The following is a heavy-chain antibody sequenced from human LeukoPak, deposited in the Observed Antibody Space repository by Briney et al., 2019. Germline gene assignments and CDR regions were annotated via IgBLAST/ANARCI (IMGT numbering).Heavy chain of an antibody. CDR1: GGSFSGYY. D-gene: IGHD3-10*01. J-gene: IGHJ3*02. V-gene: IGHV4-34*01. CDR2: INHSGST. CDR3: ARHKPRGYFGAGSYAFDI. Sequence: SETLSLTCAVYGGSFSGYYWSWIRQPPGKGLEWIGEINHSGSTNYNPSLKSRVTISVDTSKNQFSLNLSSVTAADTAVYYCARHKPRGYFGAGSYAFDIWGQGTMVTVSS.